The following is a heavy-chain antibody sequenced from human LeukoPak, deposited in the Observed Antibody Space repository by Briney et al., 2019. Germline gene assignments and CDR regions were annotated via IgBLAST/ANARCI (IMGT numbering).Heavy chain of an antibody. CDR1: GYTFTSYA. Sequence: ASVKVSCKASGYTFTSYAMHWVRQAPGQRLEWMGWINAGNGNTKYSQKFQGRVTITRDTSASTAYMELSSLRSEDTAVYYCARSEEPNYYDSSGYDQAFDIWGQGTMVTVSS. V-gene: IGHV1-3*01. J-gene: IGHJ3*02. CDR3: ARSEEPNYYDSSGYDQAFDI. D-gene: IGHD3-22*01. CDR2: INAGNGNT.